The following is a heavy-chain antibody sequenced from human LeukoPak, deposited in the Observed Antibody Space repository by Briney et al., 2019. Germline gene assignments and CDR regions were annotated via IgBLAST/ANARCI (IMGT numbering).Heavy chain of an antibody. Sequence: GESLKIFCKGSGYSLTSYWLGWVRPMPGKGLEWVVIIYPGDSDNIYSTSCQGQVTISADKSISTAYLQWSSLKAPDTAMYYCARHPYYDSSGYYLPYFDYWGQGTLGTVSS. V-gene: IGHV5-51*01. J-gene: IGHJ4*02. CDR3: ARHPYYDSSGYYLPYFDY. D-gene: IGHD3-22*01. CDR2: IYPGDSDN. CDR1: GYSLTSYW.